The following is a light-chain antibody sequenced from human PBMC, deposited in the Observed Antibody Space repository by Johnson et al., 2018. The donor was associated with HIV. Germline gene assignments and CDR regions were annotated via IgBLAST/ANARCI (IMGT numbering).Light chain of an antibody. V-gene: IGLV1-51*01. CDR1: SSNIGNNY. CDR2: DNN. CDR3: GTWDSSLSAGNV. Sequence: SILTQPPSVSAAPGQKVTISCSGSSSNIGNNYVSWYQQLPGTAPKLLIYDNNKRPSGIPDRSSGSKSGTSATLGITGLQTGDAADYYCGTWDSSLSAGNVFGTGTKVTVL. J-gene: IGLJ1*01.